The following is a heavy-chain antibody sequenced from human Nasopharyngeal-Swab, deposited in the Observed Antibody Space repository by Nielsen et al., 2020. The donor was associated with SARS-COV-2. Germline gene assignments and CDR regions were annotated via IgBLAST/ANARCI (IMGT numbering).Heavy chain of an antibody. Sequence: ASVKVSCKASGYTFTSYAMNWVRQAPGQGLEWMGWINTNTGNPTYAQGFTGRFVFSLGTSVSTAYLQISSLKVEDTAVYYCARAAELHLPLYMDVWGKGTTVTVSS. V-gene: IGHV7-4-1*02. CDR3: ARAAELHLPLYMDV. CDR1: GYTFTSYA. J-gene: IGHJ6*03. D-gene: IGHD3-10*01. CDR2: INTNTGNP.